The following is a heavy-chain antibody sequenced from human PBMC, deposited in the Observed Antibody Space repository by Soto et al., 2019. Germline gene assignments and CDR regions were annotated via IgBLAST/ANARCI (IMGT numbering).Heavy chain of an antibody. Sequence: SVKVSCKASGGTFSSYAISWVRQAPGQGLEWMGGIIPIFGTANYAQKFQGRVTITADKSTSTAYMELSRLRSDDTAVYYCARKKDLTTVTRNYYYGMDVWGQGTTVTVSS. V-gene: IGHV1-69*06. CDR2: IIPIFGTA. CDR3: ARKKDLTTVTRNYYYGMDV. D-gene: IGHD4-17*01. J-gene: IGHJ6*02. CDR1: GGTFSSYA.